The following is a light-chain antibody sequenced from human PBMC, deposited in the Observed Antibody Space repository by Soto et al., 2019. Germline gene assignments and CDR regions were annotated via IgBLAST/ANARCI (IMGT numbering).Light chain of an antibody. CDR1: SSDVGGYNY. CDR3: SSYTSSSTRV. J-gene: IGLJ3*02. V-gene: IGLV2-14*01. Sequence: QSVLTQPASVSGSPGQSITISCTGTSSDVGGYNYVSWYQQHPGKAPKLMIYDVSNRPSGVSNRCSGSKSGNTASQTISGLQAEDEADYYCSSYTSSSTRVSGGGTKVTVL. CDR2: DVS.